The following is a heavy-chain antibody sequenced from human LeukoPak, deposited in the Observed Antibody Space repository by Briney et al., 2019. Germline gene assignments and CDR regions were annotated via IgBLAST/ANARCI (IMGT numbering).Heavy chain of an antibody. CDR3: ASSSVYYYPGFSLDY. Sequence: EPSETLSLTCTVSGGSISSYYWSWIRQPPGKGLEWIGRIYTSGSTNYNPSLKSRVTMSVDTSKNQFSLKLSSVTAADTAVYYCASSSVYYYPGFSLDYWGQGTLVTVSS. CDR2: IYTSGST. V-gene: IGHV4-4*07. J-gene: IGHJ4*02. CDR1: GGSISSYY. D-gene: IGHD3-22*01.